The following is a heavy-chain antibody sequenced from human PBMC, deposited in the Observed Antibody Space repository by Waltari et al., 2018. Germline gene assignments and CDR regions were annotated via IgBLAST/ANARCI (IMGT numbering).Heavy chain of an antibody. CDR3: ASQTAADDY. Sequence: QLQLQESGPGLVKPSETLSLTCTVSGGSIRSSSYYWGWIRQPPGKGLEWIGSIYYSGSTYYNPSSKSRVTISVDTSKNQFSLKLSSVTAADTAVYYCASQTAADDYWGQGTLVTVSS. D-gene: IGHD2-2*01. J-gene: IGHJ4*02. CDR1: GGSIRSSSYY. CDR2: IYYSGST. V-gene: IGHV4-39*01.